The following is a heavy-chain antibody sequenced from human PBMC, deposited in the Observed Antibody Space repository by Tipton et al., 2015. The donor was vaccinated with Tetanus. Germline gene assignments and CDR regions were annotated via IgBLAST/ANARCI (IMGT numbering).Heavy chain of an antibody. CDR2: IYQTGTT. Sequence: TLSLTCTVSGATFSSGDYYWSWIRKPPGKDLEWIGYIYQTGTTYYNPSLKGRVTISMDRSNTQFSLKLSSVTAADTAVYFCARGGTMVHGVILQDHFYYWGQGALVTVSS. CDR3: ARGGTMVHGVILQDHFYY. J-gene: IGHJ4*02. D-gene: IGHD3-10*01. V-gene: IGHV4-30-4*01. CDR1: GATFSSGDYY.